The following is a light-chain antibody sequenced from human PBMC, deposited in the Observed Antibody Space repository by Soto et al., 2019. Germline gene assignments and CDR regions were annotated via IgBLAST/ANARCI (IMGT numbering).Light chain of an antibody. J-gene: IGKJ1*01. CDR2: DAS. Sequence: DIQMTQSPSTLSASVGDRVTITCWASQSISNWLAWYQQKPGKAPKLLIYDASSLESGVPSRFSGSGSGAEFTLTISSLQPDDFATYYCQQWNSPWTFGQGTKVEIK. CDR1: QSISNW. CDR3: QQWNSPWT. V-gene: IGKV1-5*01.